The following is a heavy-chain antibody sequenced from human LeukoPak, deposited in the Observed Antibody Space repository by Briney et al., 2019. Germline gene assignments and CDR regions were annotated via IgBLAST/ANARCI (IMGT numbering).Heavy chain of an antibody. Sequence: GGSLRLSCAASGFTFRSYGMHLVRQAPGKGMEWVSFIRYDGSNQYYADSVKGRFTISRDNSNNTLYLQMNSLRPDDTAVYFCARGFGDSHFDYWGQGTLVTVSS. CDR3: ARGFGDSHFDY. CDR2: IRYDGSNQ. D-gene: IGHD3-16*01. V-gene: IGHV3-30*02. CDR1: GFTFRSYG. J-gene: IGHJ4*02.